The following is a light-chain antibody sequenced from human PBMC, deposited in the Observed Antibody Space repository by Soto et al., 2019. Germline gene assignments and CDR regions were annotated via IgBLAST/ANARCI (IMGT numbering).Light chain of an antibody. CDR3: QQYNTWPGWT. CDR1: QSINSN. V-gene: IGKV3-15*01. CDR2: GAS. Sequence: EVVMTQSPAALSVSPGERATLSCTASQSINSNLAWYQQKPGQAPRLLVYGASTMATGIPARFSGTGSGTEFTLIISSLQSEEFAVYFCQQYNTWPGWTFGQGTKVEIK. J-gene: IGKJ1*01.